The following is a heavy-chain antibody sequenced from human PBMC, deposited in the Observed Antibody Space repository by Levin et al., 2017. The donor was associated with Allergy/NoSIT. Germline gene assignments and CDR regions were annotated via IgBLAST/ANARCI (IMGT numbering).Heavy chain of an antibody. CDR3: AKGWEKGWFGELAGYYYYMDV. CDR1: GFTFSSYG. D-gene: IGHD3-10*01. Sequence: PGGSLRLSCAASGFTFSSYGMHWVRQAPGKGLEWVAVISYDGSNKYYADSVKGRFTISRDNSKNTLYLQMNSLRAEDTAVYYCAKGWEKGWFGELAGYYYYMDVWGKGTTVTVSS. CDR2: ISYDGSNK. J-gene: IGHJ6*03. V-gene: IGHV3-30*18.